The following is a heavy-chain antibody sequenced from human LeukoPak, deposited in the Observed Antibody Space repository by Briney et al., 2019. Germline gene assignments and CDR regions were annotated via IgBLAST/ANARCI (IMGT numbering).Heavy chain of an antibody. D-gene: IGHD3-3*01. CDR1: GFTDSSIY. J-gene: IGHJ4*02. V-gene: IGHV3-66*01. CDR3: ARVRFLELLSFDY. CDR2: LYNGGNT. Sequence: QPGGSLRLSCVVSGFTDSSIYMSGVRGAPGKGLEGVSVLYNGGNTNYADSVKGRFSISRDKSKNTVYLQMNSLRSEDTAVYYCARVRFLELLSFDYWGRGTLVTISS.